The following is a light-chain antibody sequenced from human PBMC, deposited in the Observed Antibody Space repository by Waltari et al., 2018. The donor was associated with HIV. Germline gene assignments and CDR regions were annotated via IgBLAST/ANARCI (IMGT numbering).Light chain of an antibody. J-gene: IGLJ1*01. CDR2: GNN. V-gene: IGLV1-40*01. CDR1: SSNIGAGYD. Sequence: QSVLTQPPSVSGVPGQRVTISCTGSSSNIGAGYDVHWSQQLPGTAPKLLIYGNNNRPSGVPDRFSGSKSGTSASLAITGLQAEDEADYYCQSYDSSLSAFVFGTGTKVTVL. CDR3: QSYDSSLSAFV.